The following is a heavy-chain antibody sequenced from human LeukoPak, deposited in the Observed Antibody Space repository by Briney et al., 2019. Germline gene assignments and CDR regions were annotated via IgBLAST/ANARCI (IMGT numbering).Heavy chain of an antibody. D-gene: IGHD3-22*01. J-gene: IGHJ4*02. V-gene: IGHV7-4-1*02. CDR3: ARVLCYYDSSGYYYVEDFDY. Sequence: ASVKVSCKASGYTFTSYAMNWVRQAPGQGLEWMGWINTNTGNPTYAQGFTGRFAFSLDTSVSTAYLQISSLKAEDTAVYYCARVLCYYDSSGYYYVEDFDYWGQGTLVTVSS. CDR2: INTNTGNP. CDR1: GYTFTSYA.